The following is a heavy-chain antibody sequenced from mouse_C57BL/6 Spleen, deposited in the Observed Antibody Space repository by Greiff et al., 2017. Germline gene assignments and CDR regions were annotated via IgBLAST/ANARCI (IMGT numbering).Heavy chain of an antibody. CDR3: ARGLYGNYRYFDV. CDR1: GFTFSDFY. J-gene: IGHJ1*03. CDR2: SRNKANDYTT. D-gene: IGHD2-1*01. Sequence: EVQLVESGGGLVQSGRSLRLSCATSGFTFSDFYMEWVRQAPGKGLEWIAASRNKANDYTTEYSASVKGRFIVSRDTSQSILYLQMNALRAEDTAIYYCARGLYGNYRYFDVWGTGTTVTVSS. V-gene: IGHV7-1*01.